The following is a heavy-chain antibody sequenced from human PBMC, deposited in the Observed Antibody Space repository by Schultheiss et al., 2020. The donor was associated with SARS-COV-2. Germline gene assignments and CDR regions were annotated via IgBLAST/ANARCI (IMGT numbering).Heavy chain of an antibody. CDR3: ARGGGAAAGADY. CDR1: GFTFSSYG. D-gene: IGHD6-13*01. Sequence: GGSLRLSCAASGFTFSSYGMHWVRQAPGKGLEWVAVMSYDGRNKYYADSVKGRFTISRDNSKSTVYVEMNSLRPEDTAVYYCARGGGAAAGADYWGQGTLVTVSS. J-gene: IGHJ4*02. CDR2: MSYDGRNK. V-gene: IGHV3-30*06.